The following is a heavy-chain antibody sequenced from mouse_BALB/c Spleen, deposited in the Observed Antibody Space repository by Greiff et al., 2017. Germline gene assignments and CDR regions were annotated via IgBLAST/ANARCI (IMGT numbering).Heavy chain of an antibody. CDR3: ARWGTTVVSHFDY. J-gene: IGHJ2*01. Sequence: DVKLQESGPSLVKPSQTLSLTCSVTGDSITSGYWNWIRKFPGNKLEYMGYISYSGSTYYNPSLKSRISITRDTSKNQYYLQLNSVTTEDTATYYCARWGTTVVSHFDYWGQGTTLTVSS. CDR1: GDSITSGY. V-gene: IGHV3-8*02. D-gene: IGHD1-1*01. CDR2: ISYSGST.